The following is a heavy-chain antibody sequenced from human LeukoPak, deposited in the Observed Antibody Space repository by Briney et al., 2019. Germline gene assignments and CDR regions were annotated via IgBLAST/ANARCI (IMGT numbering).Heavy chain of an antibody. CDR2: IYYSGST. CDR1: GGSISSSSYY. Sequence: PSEALSLTCTVSGGSISSSSYYWGWIRQPPGKGLEWIGSIYYSGSTYYNPSLKSRVTMSVDTSKTQFSLKLTSVTAADTAVYYCARHKSVTYDAFDLWGRGTMVTVSS. D-gene: IGHD2-21*02. CDR3: ARHKSVTYDAFDL. V-gene: IGHV4-39*01. J-gene: IGHJ3*01.